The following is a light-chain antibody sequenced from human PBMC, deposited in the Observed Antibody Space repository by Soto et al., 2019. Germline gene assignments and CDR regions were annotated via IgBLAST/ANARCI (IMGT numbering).Light chain of an antibody. J-gene: IGKJ4*01. CDR1: QDISSW. CDR2: TAS. CDR3: QQANIFPLT. Sequence: DIQMTQSPSAMSASVGDRITITCRASQDISSWLTWYQHKPGKAPKLLISTASSLQSGVPSRFSGSGSGTEFTLTISSLQPEDFATYYCQQANIFPLTFGGGTKVDIK. V-gene: IGKV1-12*01.